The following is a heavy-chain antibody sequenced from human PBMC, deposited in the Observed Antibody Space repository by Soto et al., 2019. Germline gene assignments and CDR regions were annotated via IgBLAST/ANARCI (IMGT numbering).Heavy chain of an antibody. CDR3: AREPGIAVAGIDAFDI. CDR2: ISAYNGNT. D-gene: IGHD6-19*01. J-gene: IGHJ3*02. V-gene: IGHV1-18*01. Sequence: ASVKVSCKASGYTFTSYGISWVRQAPGQGLEWMGWISAYNGNTNYAQKLQGRVTMTTDTSTSTAYMELRSLRSDDTAVYYCAREPGIAVAGIDAFDIWGQETMVTVSS. CDR1: GYTFTSYG.